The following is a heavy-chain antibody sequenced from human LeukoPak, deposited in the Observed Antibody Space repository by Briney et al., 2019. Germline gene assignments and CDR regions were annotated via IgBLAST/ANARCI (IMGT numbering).Heavy chain of an antibody. V-gene: IGHV1-46*01. D-gene: IGHD3-3*01. J-gene: IGHJ4*02. CDR3: ARFDSAIFVGYFDY. CDR1: GYTYTIYY. Sequence: ASVKVSCKSSGYTYTIYYMHWVRQAPGQGLEWMGIINTSGGSTNYAQKLQGSVTMTTDTSTSTAYMEMSSLRSDDTAVYYCARFDSAIFVGYFDYWGQGTLVTVSS. CDR2: INTSGGST.